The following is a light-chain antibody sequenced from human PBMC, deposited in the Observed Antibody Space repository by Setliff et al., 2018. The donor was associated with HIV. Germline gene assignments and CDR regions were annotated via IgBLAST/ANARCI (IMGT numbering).Light chain of an antibody. CDR2: DVN. Sequence: QSALTQPRSVPGSPGQSVTISCTGTSSDVGGYNFVSWYQQHPGKAPKFIIYDVNKRPSGVPDRFSGSKSGNTASLTISGLQPEDEADYYCCSYAGSFIYVFGTGTKVTVL. CDR3: CSYAGSFIYV. V-gene: IGLV2-11*01. J-gene: IGLJ1*01. CDR1: SSDVGGYNF.